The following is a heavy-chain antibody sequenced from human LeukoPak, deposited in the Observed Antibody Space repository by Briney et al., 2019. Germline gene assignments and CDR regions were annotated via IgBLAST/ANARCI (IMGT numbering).Heavy chain of an antibody. Sequence: SETLSLTCSVSVGSIGRGSYYWGWIRQSPGKGLEWIGSIYYSGSTNYNPSLKSRVTMSVDTSKNQFSLKLSSVTAADTAVYYCARDYGSGSFNWFDPWGQGTLVTVSS. J-gene: IGHJ5*02. D-gene: IGHD3-10*01. CDR1: VGSIGRGSYY. CDR2: IYYSGST. CDR3: ARDYGSGSFNWFDP. V-gene: IGHV4-39*07.